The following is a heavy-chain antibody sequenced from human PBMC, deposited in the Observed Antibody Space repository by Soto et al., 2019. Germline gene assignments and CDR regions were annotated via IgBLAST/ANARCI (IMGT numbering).Heavy chain of an antibody. CDR2: ISAYNGNT. J-gene: IGHJ5*02. CDR3: ARVRPGGYYDSSGQHWFDP. CDR1: GYTFTSYC. D-gene: IGHD3-22*01. V-gene: IGHV1-18*01. Sequence: ASVNVSCKPSGYTFTSYCISWVRGAPGQGLEWMGWISAYNGNTNYAQKLQGRVTMTTDTSTSTAYMELRSLRSDDTAVYYCARVRPGGYYDSSGQHWFDPWGQGTLVTVSS.